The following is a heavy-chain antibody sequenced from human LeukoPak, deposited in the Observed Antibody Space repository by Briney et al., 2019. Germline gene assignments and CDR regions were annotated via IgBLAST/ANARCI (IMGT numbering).Heavy chain of an antibody. D-gene: IGHD6-13*01. Sequence: SETLSLTCGVYGGSFSGYFWSWIRQTPGTGLEWIGDINHGGNTNYNPSLKSRVTISVDMSKNQFSLKLSSVTAADTAVYYCARLKKLAAAIDYWGQGTLVTVSS. V-gene: IGHV4-34*01. CDR1: GGSFSGYF. CDR2: INHGGNT. J-gene: IGHJ4*02. CDR3: ARLKKLAAAIDY.